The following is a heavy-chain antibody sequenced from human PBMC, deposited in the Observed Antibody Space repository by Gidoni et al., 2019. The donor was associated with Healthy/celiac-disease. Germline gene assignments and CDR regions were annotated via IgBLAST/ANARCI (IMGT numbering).Heavy chain of an antibody. CDR3: AGGSGGGDYTLYPYYYYGMDV. V-gene: IGHV4-4*02. Sequence: QVQLQESGPGLVKPSGTLSLTCAVSGGSISSSNWLRWVRQPPGKGLEWIGEIYHSGSTNYNPSLKSRVTISVDKSKNQFSLKLSSVTAADTAVYYCAGGSGGGDYTLYPYYYYGMDVWGQGTTVTVSS. CDR2: IYHSGST. J-gene: IGHJ6*02. CDR1: GGSISSSNW. D-gene: IGHD2-21*01.